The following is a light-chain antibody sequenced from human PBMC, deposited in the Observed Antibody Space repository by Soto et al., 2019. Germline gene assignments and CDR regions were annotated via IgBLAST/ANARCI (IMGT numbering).Light chain of an antibody. V-gene: IGKV1-9*01. CDR2: AAS. Sequence: DNPLTQTPASLSASLGDRVTITCRASQSFSYSLHWYQQKPGKAPRLLMYAASTLQSGVPSRFSGSGSGTEFTPTISSLQHDDFATYYCQHNNSYSGAFGQGTKVDI. J-gene: IGKJ1*01. CDR3: QHNNSYSGA. CDR1: QSFSYS.